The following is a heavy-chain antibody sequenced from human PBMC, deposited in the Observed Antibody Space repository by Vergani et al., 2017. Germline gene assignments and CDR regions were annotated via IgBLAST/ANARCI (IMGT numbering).Heavy chain of an antibody. CDR2: TRNKANSYTT. CDR3: ARSGTTYYYYMDV. Sequence: EVQLVESGGGLVQPGGSLRLSCAASGFTFSDHYMDWVRQAPGKGLEWVGRTRNKANSYTTEYAASVKGRLTISRDDSKNSLYLQMNILKTEDTAVYYCARSGTTYYYYMDVWGKGTTVTVSS. V-gene: IGHV3-72*01. J-gene: IGHJ6*03. CDR1: GFTFSDHY. D-gene: IGHD2/OR15-2a*01.